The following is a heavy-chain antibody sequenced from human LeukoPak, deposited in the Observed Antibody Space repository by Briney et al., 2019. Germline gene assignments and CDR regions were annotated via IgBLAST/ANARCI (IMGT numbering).Heavy chain of an antibody. V-gene: IGHV1-46*01. D-gene: IGHD1-26*01. CDR2: INPTGGST. J-gene: IGHJ5*02. CDR3: ARDNSVGDNAWWFDP. CDR1: DYTFLNKG. Sequence: ASVKVSCKTTDYTFLNKGITWVRQAPGQGLEWMGLINPTGGSTGYAQKFQGRVTMTRDMSTSTDYMELSSLRSEDTAIYYCARDNSVGDNAWWFDPWGQGTLVTVSS.